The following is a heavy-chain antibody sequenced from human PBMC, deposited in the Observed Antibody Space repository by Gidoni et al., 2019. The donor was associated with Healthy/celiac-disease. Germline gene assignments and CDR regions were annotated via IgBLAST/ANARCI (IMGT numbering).Heavy chain of an antibody. CDR1: GRSFSGYY. CDR2: ITHSGST. D-gene: IGHD3-10*01. V-gene: IGHV4-34*01. J-gene: IGHJ4*02. CDR3: ARGLVTMVRGVTPFDY. Sequence: QLQLQQWGAGLLKPSQTLSLTCAAYGRSFSGYYWRWTRQPPGKGLEWIGEITHSGSTNYNPSLKSRVTISVDTSKNQFSLKLSSVTAADTAVYYCARGLVTMVRGVTPFDYWGQGTLVTVSS.